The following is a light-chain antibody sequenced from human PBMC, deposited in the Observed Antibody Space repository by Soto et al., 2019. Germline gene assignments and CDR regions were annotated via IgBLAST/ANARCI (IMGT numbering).Light chain of an antibody. V-gene: IGLV2-23*01. Sequence: QSVLTQPASVSGSPGQSTTISCTGTSSDVGSRNLVSWYQQYPGKAPKLIIFEASKRPSGVSNRFSASKSGSTVSLTISGLQAEDEADYYCCSHAGSSTYVFGTGTKVTVL. CDR2: EAS. CDR1: SSDVGSRNL. CDR3: CSHAGSSTYV. J-gene: IGLJ1*01.